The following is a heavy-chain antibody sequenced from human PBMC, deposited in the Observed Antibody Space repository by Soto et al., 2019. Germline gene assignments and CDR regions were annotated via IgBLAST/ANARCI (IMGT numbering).Heavy chain of an antibody. CDR2: INPSGGST. J-gene: IGHJ4*02. CDR3: ARADYYDSSGFYYDC. Sequence: GASVKASCKASGYMFTNHYIHWVRQAPGQGLEWMGIINPSGGSTNYLQKFQGRITMTRDTSTSTVYMELSSLRSEDTAVYFCARADYYDSSGFYYDCWGQGTLVTVSS. CDR1: GYMFTNHY. V-gene: IGHV1-46*01. D-gene: IGHD3-22*01.